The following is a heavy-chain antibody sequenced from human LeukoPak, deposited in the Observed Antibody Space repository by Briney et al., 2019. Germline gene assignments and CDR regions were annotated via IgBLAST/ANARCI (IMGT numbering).Heavy chain of an antibody. D-gene: IGHD3-10*01. V-gene: IGHV4-39*01. CDR2: IYYSGST. CDR3: ARSTPPGYYYGSGSSNEGFDY. J-gene: IGHJ4*02. Sequence: SETLSLTCTVSGGSISSSSYYWGWIRQPPGKGLEWIGSIYYSGSTYYNPSLKSRVTISVDTSKNQFSLKLSSVTAADTAVYYCARSTPPGYYYGSGSSNEGFDYWGQGTLVTVSP. CDR1: GGSISSSSYY.